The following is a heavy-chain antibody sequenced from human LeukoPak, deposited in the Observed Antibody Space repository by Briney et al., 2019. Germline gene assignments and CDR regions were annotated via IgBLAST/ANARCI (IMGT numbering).Heavy chain of an antibody. Sequence: GGSLRLSCAVSGFTLTSYAMSWVRQAPGKGLEWVSSISGSDKNPRLAGSVQGRFTITRDASRNTMYLHMDSLRVEDTAVYFCVKGTAHHSPLYWGLGTPVTVSS. J-gene: IGHJ4*02. CDR1: GFTLTSYA. CDR2: ISGSDKNP. CDR3: VKGTAHHSPLY. V-gene: IGHV3-23*01. D-gene: IGHD2-21*01.